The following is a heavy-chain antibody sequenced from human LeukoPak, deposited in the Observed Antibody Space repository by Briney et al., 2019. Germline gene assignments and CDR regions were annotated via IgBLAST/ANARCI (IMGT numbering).Heavy chain of an antibody. V-gene: IGHV4-39*07. CDR1: GGSISSSSYY. Sequence: SETLSLTCTVSGGSISSSSYYWGWIRQPPGKGLEWIAIMYYRGSTYYNPSLNSRVTISVDTSKNQLSLKLSSVTAADTAAYYCARARPYCGGDCDSGIGYWGQGTLVTVSS. D-gene: IGHD2-21*02. CDR2: MYYRGST. CDR3: ARARPYCGGDCDSGIGY. J-gene: IGHJ4*02.